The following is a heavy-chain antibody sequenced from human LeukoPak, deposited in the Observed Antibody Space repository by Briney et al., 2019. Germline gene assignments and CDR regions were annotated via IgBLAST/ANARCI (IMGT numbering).Heavy chain of an antibody. CDR3: ARVHYYDSSGYYDDY. Sequence: GGSLRLSCAASGFTVSSNYMSWVRQAPGKGLEWVSVIYSGGSTYYADSVKGRFTISRDNSKNTLYLQMNSLRAEDTAVYYCARVHYYDSSGYYDDYWGQGTLVTVSS. CDR1: GFTVSSNY. V-gene: IGHV3-53*01. D-gene: IGHD3-22*01. CDR2: IYSGGST. J-gene: IGHJ4*02.